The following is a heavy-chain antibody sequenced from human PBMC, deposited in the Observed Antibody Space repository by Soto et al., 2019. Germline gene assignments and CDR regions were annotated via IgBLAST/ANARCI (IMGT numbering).Heavy chain of an antibody. J-gene: IGHJ6*02. CDR3: ARFCGGSCLAGMDV. CDR2: INPSGGST. D-gene: IGHD2-15*01. V-gene: IGHV1-46*01. Sequence: ASVKVSVKASGYTFTSYYMHCGRHAPGQGLEWMGIINPSGGSTSYAQKFQGRVTMTRDTSTRTVYMELSSLRSEDTAVYYCARFCGGSCLAGMDVWRQGNTVTVSS. CDR1: GYTFTSYY.